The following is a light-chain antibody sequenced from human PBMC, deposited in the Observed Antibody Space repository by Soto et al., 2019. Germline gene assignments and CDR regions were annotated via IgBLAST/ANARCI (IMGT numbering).Light chain of an antibody. V-gene: IGKV3-15*01. CDR2: GAS. CDR3: QQYNNWPFYT. Sequence: EIVMTQSPATLSVSPGERATLSCRASQSVSSNLAWYQQKPGQAPRLLIYGASTRATGIPARFSGSGSGTEFTLTISGLQSEDFAVYSCQQYNNWPFYTFGQGTKLEIK. CDR1: QSVSSN. J-gene: IGKJ2*01.